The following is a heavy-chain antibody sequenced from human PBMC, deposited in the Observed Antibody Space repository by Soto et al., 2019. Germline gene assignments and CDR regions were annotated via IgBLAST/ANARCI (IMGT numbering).Heavy chain of an antibody. V-gene: IGHV3-33*01. D-gene: IGHD5-18*01. J-gene: IGHJ4*02. CDR2: IWYDGSNK. CDR3: ARSPAGYSYGYGADY. Sequence: GGSLRLSCAASGFTFITYGMHWVRQAPGKGLEWVAVIWYDGSNKYYADSVKGRFTISRDNSNNTLYLQMNSLRAEDTAVYYCARSPAGYSYGYGADYWGQGTLVTVSS. CDR1: GFTFITYG.